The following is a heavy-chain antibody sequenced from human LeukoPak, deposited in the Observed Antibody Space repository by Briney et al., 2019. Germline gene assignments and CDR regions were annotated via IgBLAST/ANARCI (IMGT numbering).Heavy chain of an antibody. D-gene: IGHD6-19*01. CDR3: ARDQWLAL. J-gene: IGHJ4*02. CDR2: ISSSSNYI. CDR1: GFTFSSYS. Sequence: GGSLRLSCAASGFTFSSYSMNWVRQAPGKGLEWVPGISSSSNYIYYADSVKGRFTISRGNAKNSLYLQMNCLRAEDTAVYYCARDQWLALWGQGTLVTVSS. V-gene: IGHV3-21*01.